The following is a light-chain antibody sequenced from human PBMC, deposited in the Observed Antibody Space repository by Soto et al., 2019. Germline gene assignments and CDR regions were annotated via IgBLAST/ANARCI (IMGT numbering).Light chain of an antibody. CDR3: SSYTSSSTLVV. CDR1: SSDVGGYNY. J-gene: IGLJ3*02. CDR2: AVS. Sequence: QSVLTQPASVSGSPGQSITISCTGTSSDVGGYNYVSWYQQYPGKATKLMIYAVSDRPSGVSNQFSGSKSGNTASMTNSGLQAEDEADYYCSSYTSSSTLVVFGGGTKVTVL. V-gene: IGLV2-14*01.